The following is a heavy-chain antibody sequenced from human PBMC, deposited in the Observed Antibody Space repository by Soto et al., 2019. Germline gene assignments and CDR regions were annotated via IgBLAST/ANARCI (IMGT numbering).Heavy chain of an antibody. V-gene: IGHV3-23*01. CDR1: GFTFSSYA. CDR2: ISSSGGST. CDR3: AKVYFLWSGYYTGGKENFDH. D-gene: IGHD3-3*01. Sequence: PGGSLRLSCAASGFTFSSYAMSWVRQAPGKGLEWVSAISSSGGSTYYADSVKGRFTISRDNSKNTLYLQMNSLRAEDTAVYYCAKVYFLWSGYYTGGKENFDHWGQGTLVTVSS. J-gene: IGHJ4*02.